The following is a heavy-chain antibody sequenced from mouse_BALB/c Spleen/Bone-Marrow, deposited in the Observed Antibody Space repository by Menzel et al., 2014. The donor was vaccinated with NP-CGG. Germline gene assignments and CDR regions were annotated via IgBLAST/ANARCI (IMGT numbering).Heavy chain of an antibody. J-gene: IGHJ2*01. CDR3: ARSGGYDGFSY. CDR2: INPSTGYT. V-gene: IGHV1-7*01. Sequence: VQLQESGAELAKPGASVKMSCKASGYTFTSYWMHWVKQRPGQGLEWIGYINPSTGYTEYNQKFKDKATLTADKSSSTAYMQQSSLTSEDAAVDYCARSGGYDGFSYWGQGTTLTVSS. CDR1: GYTFTSYW. D-gene: IGHD2-2*01.